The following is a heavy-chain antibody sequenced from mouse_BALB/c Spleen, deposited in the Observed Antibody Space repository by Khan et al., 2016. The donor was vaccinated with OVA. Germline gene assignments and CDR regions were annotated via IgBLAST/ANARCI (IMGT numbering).Heavy chain of an antibody. J-gene: IGHJ3*01. V-gene: IGHV1S137*01. CDR3: ASDTSGEEFAY. D-gene: IGHD3-2*01. CDR2: ISSYHGDA. Sequence: QVQLQQSGAELVRPGVSVKISCKGSGYTFTDYGIHWVKQSHAKSLEWIGVISSYHGDATYNQRFKGKATMTVDKSSSTAYMELARLTSEDSAIWYGASDTSGEEFAYWGQGTLVTVSA. CDR1: GYTFTDYG.